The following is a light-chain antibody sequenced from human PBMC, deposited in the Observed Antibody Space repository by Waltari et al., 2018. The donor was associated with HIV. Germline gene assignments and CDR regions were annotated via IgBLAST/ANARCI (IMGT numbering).Light chain of an antibody. J-gene: IGKJ1*01. CDR3: QQYGSSPT. Sequence: EIVLTQSPGTLSLSPGERATLPCRASQSVSSSYLAWYQQKPGLAPRLLIYGASSRATGSPDRFSGSGSGTDFTLTISRLEPEDFAVYYCQQYGSSPTFGQGTKVEIK. CDR1: QSVSSSY. CDR2: GAS. V-gene: IGKV3-20*01.